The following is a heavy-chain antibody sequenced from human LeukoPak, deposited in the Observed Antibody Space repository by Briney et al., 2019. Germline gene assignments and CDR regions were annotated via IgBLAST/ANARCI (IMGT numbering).Heavy chain of an antibody. D-gene: IGHD4-17*01. CDR1: GFTFSSYS. CDR3: ARQGPYGDYSH. J-gene: IGHJ4*02. Sequence: GGSLRLSCAASGFTFSSYSMNWVRQAPGKGMEWVSSISSSSYILYADSVKGRFTISRGNAKNSLFLQINSLRAEDTAVYYCARQGPYGDYSHWGQRTTVTVSS. V-gene: IGHV3-21*01. CDR2: ISSSSYI.